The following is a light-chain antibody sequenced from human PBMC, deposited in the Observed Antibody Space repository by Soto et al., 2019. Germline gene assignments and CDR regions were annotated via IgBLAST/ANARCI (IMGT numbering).Light chain of an antibody. Sequence: GMKHSAVAVSVYPWERATLSLSASQSVSSNLAWYQQKPGQAPRLLIYGASTRATGIPARFSGSGSGTEFTLTISSLQSEDFAVYYCQQYNNWPPIPFGQGTLLEIK. J-gene: IGKJ5*01. CDR2: GAS. V-gene: IGKV3-15*01. CDR3: QQYNNWPPIP. CDR1: QSVSSN.